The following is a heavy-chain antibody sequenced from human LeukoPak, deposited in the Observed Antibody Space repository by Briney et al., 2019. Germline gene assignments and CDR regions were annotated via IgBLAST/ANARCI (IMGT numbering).Heavy chain of an antibody. CDR2: IYHSGST. J-gene: IGHJ6*03. Sequence: SSETLSLTCAVSGYSITSGYYWGWIRQPPGQGLEWIGTIYHSGSTYYNPSLKSRVIVSVDTSKNQFSLKLSSVTAADTAVYYCVRSPYYYYHMDVWGKGTSVTVSS. CDR3: VRSPYYYYHMDV. V-gene: IGHV4-38-2*01. CDR1: GYSITSGYY.